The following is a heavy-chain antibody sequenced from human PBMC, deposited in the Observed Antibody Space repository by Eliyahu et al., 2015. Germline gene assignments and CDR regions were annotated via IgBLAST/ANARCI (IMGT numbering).Heavy chain of an antibody. CDR2: IYPGDSDT. D-gene: IGHD3-22*01. J-gene: IGHJ5*02. CDR1: GYXFXSYX. V-gene: IGHV5-51*01. Sequence: EVQLVQSXAEVKKPGESLXISCKGSGYXFXSYXIGWVRQMPGKGLEWMGIIYPGDSDTRYSPSFQGQVTISADKSISTAYLQWSSLKASDTAMYYCARRYYYDSSGSNWFDPWGQGTLVTVSS. CDR3: ARRYYYDSSGSNWFDP.